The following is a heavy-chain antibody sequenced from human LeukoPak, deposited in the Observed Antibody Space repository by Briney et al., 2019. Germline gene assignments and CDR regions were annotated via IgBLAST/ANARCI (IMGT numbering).Heavy chain of an antibody. CDR2: IKQDGSEK. CDR3: AKASRGPGETY. J-gene: IGHJ4*02. CDR1: GFTFSSYW. D-gene: IGHD3-10*01. Sequence: PGGSLRLSCAASGFTFSSYWMSWVRQAPGKGLEWVANIKQDGSEKQYVDSVKGRFTISRDNVKNSLYLQMNSLRVEDTAVYYCAKASRGPGETYWGQGTLVTASS. V-gene: IGHV3-7*01.